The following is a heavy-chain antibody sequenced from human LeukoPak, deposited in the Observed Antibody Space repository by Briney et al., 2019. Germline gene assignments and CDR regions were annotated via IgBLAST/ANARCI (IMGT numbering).Heavy chain of an antibody. Sequence: SETLSLTCTVSAGSISSHYWSWIRQPPGKGLEWIGYIYYSGSTNYNPSLKSRVTISVDTSKNQFSLNLRFVTTADTAVYYCAKEGAESFPDAFDIWGQGTMITVSS. CDR1: AGSISSHY. CDR3: AKEGAESFPDAFDI. J-gene: IGHJ3*02. D-gene: IGHD3-10*01. V-gene: IGHV4-59*11. CDR2: IYYSGST.